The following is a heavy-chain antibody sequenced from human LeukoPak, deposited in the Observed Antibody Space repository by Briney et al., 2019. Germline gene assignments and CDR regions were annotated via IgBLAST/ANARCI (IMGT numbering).Heavy chain of an antibody. CDR2: ITVSGATI. V-gene: IGHV3-11*01. D-gene: IGHD3-10*01. CDR3: AKDPYGSGSYYRGILY. Sequence: GGSLRLSCAASGFTFSGYYMSWIRQAPGKGLEWVSYITVSGATIYYADSVKGRFTISRDNAKNSLYLQMNSLRAEDTAVYYCAKDPYGSGSYYRGILYWGRGTLVTVSS. CDR1: GFTFSGYY. J-gene: IGHJ4*02.